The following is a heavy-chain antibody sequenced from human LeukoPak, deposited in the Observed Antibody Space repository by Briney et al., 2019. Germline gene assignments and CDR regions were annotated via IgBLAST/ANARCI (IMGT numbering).Heavy chain of an antibody. CDR2: ISSRSSTI. CDR3: ARDRDTTFLRADY. J-gene: IGHJ4*02. D-gene: IGHD1-1*01. Sequence: AGSLSLSCAASGFTFSNFEMNWVRQAPGQGQEWNSYISSRSSTIFYADAVKGRFTISRDNAKNSLYLQMNNLRAEDTAIYYCARDRDTTFLRADYWGQGTLVTVSS. CDR1: GFTFSNFE. V-gene: IGHV3-48*03.